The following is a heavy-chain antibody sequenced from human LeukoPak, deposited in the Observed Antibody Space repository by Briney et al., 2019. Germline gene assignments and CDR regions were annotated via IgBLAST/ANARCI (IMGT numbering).Heavy chain of an antibody. J-gene: IGHJ4*02. CDR2: ISSSSSYI. CDR1: AFTFSSYN. D-gene: IGHD3-22*01. CDR3: AREPYYDSSGYSPDY. Sequence: PGGSLRLSCAASAFTFSSYNMNWVRQAPGKGLEWVSSISSSSSYIYYADSVKGRFTISRDNAKNSLYLHMNSLRAEDTALYYCAREPYYDSSGYSPDYWGQGTLVTVSS. V-gene: IGHV3-21*01.